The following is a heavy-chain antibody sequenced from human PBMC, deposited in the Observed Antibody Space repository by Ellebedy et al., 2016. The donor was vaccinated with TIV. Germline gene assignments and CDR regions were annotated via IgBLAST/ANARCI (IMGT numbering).Heavy chain of an antibody. J-gene: IGHJ4*02. CDR3: AKATAVADYYFDY. V-gene: IGHV3-23*01. CDR2: ISAGGGSA. Sequence: GESPKISCVASGFPFSSYAMSWVRQAPGKGLEWVSTISAGGGSAYSADSVKGRFSISRDNSRKFLYLQMNSLRVEDTAVYYCAKATAVADYYFDYWGQGTLVTVSS. CDR1: GFPFSSYA. D-gene: IGHD6-19*01.